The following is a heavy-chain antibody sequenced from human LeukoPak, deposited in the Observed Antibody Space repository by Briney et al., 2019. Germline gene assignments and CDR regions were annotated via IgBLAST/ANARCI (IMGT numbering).Heavy chain of an antibody. J-gene: IGHJ6*03. CDR2: INRDGSST. V-gene: IGHV3-74*01. CDR1: GFTFSSYW. Sequence: GGSLRLSCAASGFTFSSYWVQWVRQAPGKGLVWVSRINRDGSSTSYADSVQGRFTISRDNAKNTLYLQMNSLRAEDTAVYYCAREGPTVTTHMDVWGKGTTVTVSS. CDR3: AREGPTVTTHMDV. D-gene: IGHD4-17*01.